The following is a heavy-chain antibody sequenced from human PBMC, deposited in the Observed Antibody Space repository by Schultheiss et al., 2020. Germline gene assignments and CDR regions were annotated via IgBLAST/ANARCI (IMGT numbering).Heavy chain of an antibody. D-gene: IGHD3-10*01. CDR2: IIPIFGTA. CDR3: ARWARGSGSYYYGMDV. Sequence: SVKVSCKASGGTFSSYAISWVRQAPGQGLERMGGIIPIFGTANYAQKFQGRVTITADESTSTAYMELSSLRSEDTAVYYCARWARGSGSYYYGMDVWGQGTTVTVSS. CDR1: GGTFSSYA. V-gene: IGHV1-69*13. J-gene: IGHJ6*02.